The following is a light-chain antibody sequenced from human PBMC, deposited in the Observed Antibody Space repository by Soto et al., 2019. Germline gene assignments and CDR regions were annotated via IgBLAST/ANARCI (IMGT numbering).Light chain of an antibody. CDR1: STNIGSNE. J-gene: IGLJ2*01. Sequence: QSVLTQPPSASGTPGQRVTISCSGSSTNIGSNEVYWYQQLPGTAPKLLIYSNNQRPSGVPDRFSGSKSGTSASLAISGLRSEDEANYYCAAWDDSLSGPLFGGGTKLTVL. CDR3: AAWDDSLSGPL. V-gene: IGLV1-47*02. CDR2: SNN.